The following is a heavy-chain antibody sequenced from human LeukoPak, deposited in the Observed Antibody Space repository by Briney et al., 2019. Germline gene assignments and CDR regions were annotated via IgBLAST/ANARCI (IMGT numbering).Heavy chain of an antibody. D-gene: IGHD6-19*01. CDR2: ISGSGGST. CDR3: AKGLEEAVAGTWDY. Sequence: GGSLRLSCAASGFTFSSYAMSWVRQAPGKGLEWVSAISGSGGSTYYADSVKGRFTISRDNSKNTLYLQMNSLRAEDTAVYYCAKGLEEAVAGTWDYWGQGTLVTVSS. CDR1: GFTFSSYA. V-gene: IGHV3-23*01. J-gene: IGHJ4*02.